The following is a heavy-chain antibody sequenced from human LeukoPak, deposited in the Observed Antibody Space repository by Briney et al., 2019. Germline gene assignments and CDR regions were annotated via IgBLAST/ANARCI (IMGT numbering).Heavy chain of an antibody. CDR1: GGSISSYY. Sequence: PSETLSLTCTVSGGSISSYYWGWIRQPPGKGLEWIGSIYYSGSTYYNPSLKSRVTISVDTSKNQFSLKLSSVTAADTAVYYCARSVSYYDILTGLYYYYYMDVWGKGTTVTVSS. V-gene: IGHV4-39*07. D-gene: IGHD3-9*01. J-gene: IGHJ6*03. CDR3: ARSVSYYDILTGLYYYYYMDV. CDR2: IYYSGST.